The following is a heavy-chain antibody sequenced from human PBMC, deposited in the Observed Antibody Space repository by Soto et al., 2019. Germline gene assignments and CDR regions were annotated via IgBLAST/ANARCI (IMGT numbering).Heavy chain of an antibody. V-gene: IGHV1-18*04. Sequence: ASVKVSCKASGYTFTSYGISWVRQAPGQGLEWMGWISAYNGNTNYAQKLQGRVTMTTDTSTSTAYMELRSLRSDDTAVYYCARDRYYYDSSGYYYPGWGDLCGRGTLVTV. J-gene: IGHJ2*01. CDR1: GYTFTSYG. CDR3: ARDRYYYDSSGYYYPGWGDL. CDR2: ISAYNGNT. D-gene: IGHD3-22*01.